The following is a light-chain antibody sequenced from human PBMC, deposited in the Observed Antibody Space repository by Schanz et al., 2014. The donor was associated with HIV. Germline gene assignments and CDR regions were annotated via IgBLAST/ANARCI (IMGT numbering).Light chain of an antibody. CDR2: DAS. CDR1: QSVTSNY. J-gene: IGKJ5*01. CDR3: QQYGTSLIT. V-gene: IGKV3-20*01. Sequence: EIVLTQSPGTLSLSPGERATLSCRASQSVTSNYLAWYQQRPGQAPRLLIYDASSRATGIPDRFSGSGSGTDFTLTIIRLEPEDFAVYYCQQYGTSLITFGQGTRLEI.